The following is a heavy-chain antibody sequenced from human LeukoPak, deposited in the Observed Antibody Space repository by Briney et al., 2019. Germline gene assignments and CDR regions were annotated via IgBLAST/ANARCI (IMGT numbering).Heavy chain of an antibody. CDR1: GYTFTNYD. CDR2: MTPNSGNT. D-gene: IGHD2-21*02. Sequence: GASVKVSCKASGYTFTNYDINWLRQGTGQGLEWMAWMTPNSGNTDHEQKYQGRLTMTRDISISTAYMELSSLRSEDTAVYYCAFCGGDCGGAFVVWGQGTTVTVSS. J-gene: IGHJ3*01. CDR3: AFCGGDCGGAFVV. V-gene: IGHV1-8*01.